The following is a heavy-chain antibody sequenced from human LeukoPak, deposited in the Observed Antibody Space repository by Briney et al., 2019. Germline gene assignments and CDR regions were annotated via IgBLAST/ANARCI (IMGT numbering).Heavy chain of an antibody. D-gene: IGHD2-15*01. J-gene: IGHJ4*02. CDR2: ITDSGDNT. Sequence: LAGGSLRLSCAASGFTFSTYAMSWVRQAPGKGLEGVSSITDSGDNTYYADSVKGRFTISRDNSKNTLYLQMNSLGAEDTAVYYCAKGHRYCTSGNCNSAVDYWGQGTLVTVSS. CDR1: GFTFSTYA. CDR3: AKGHRYCTSGNCNSAVDY. V-gene: IGHV3-23*01.